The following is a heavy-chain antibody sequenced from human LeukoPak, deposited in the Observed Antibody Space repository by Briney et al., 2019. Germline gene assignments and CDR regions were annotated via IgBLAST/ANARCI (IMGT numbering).Heavy chain of an antibody. CDR1: GGSISSGNYY. V-gene: IGHV4-30-4*01. J-gene: IGHJ4*02. D-gene: IGHD2-21*02. CDR2: TYYSGST. Sequence: SETLSLTCTVSGGSISSGNYYWSWIRQPPGKGLEWIGCTYYSGSTNYNPSLKSRVTISVDTSKNQFSLKLSSVTAADTAVYYCARGPPYIVVVTAIGFFDYWGQGTLVTVSS. CDR3: ARGPPYIVVVTAIGFFDY.